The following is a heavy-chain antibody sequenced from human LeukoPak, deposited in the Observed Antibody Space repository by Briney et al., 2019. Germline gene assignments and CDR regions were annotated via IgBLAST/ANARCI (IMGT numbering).Heavy chain of an antibody. CDR1: GFTFSSYG. V-gene: IGHV3-33*01. D-gene: IGHD3-10*01. J-gene: IGHJ6*02. CDR3: AREGGARILYYFHGMDV. Sequence: GRSLKLSCAASGFTFSSYGMHWVRQAPGKGLEWVAVIWYDGSNENYADSVKGRFTISRDNSKNTLYLQMNSLRAEDTAVYYCAREGGARILYYFHGMDVWGQGTTVTVSS. CDR2: IWYDGSNE.